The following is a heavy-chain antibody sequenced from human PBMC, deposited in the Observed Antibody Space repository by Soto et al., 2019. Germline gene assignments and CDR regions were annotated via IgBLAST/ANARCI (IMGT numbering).Heavy chain of an antibody. J-gene: IGHJ6*02. CDR3: ARDFTIGHYALDV. CDR2: VYYLGTT. D-gene: IGHD2-2*01. Sequence: QVQLQQSGPGLVKPSETLSLTCSVSGGAVRPYYWSWIRQPPGKGLEWIGYVYYLGTTNYNPSLQGRVTMSVDTTKNQISLNLTSVTAADTAVYYCARDFTIGHYALDVWGQGTTVTVSS. CDR1: GGAVRPYY. V-gene: IGHV4-59*02.